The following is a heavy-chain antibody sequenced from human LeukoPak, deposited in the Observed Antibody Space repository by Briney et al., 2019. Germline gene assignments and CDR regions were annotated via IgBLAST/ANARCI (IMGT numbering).Heavy chain of an antibody. D-gene: IGHD2-2*02. J-gene: IGHJ5*02. V-gene: IGHV3-21*01. CDR3: VRIPNTAGFPNWFDP. CDR2: IGANSDDV. CDR1: GFTFSTHT. Sequence: GGSLRLPCAGSGFTFSTHTMNWVRQAPGRGLEWVSSIGANSDDVYYADSVKGRFTISRDNAKNSLYLQMNSLRTEDTAVYYCVRIPNTAGFPNWFDPWGQGTLVTVSS.